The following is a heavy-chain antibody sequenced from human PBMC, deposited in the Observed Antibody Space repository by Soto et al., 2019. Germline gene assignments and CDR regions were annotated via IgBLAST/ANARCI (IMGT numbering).Heavy chain of an antibody. Sequence: SWGSLRLSCAASAFIFTRYSMNWVRQAPGKGLDWASSISSTTNYIYYGDSMKDRFTISRDNAKYSLYLEMNSLRAEDTAVYYCARESEDLTSKFDYWGQGTLVTVS. J-gene: IGHJ4*02. V-gene: IGHV3-21*06. CDR1: AFIFTRYS. CDR2: ISSTTNYI. CDR3: ARESEDLTSKFDY.